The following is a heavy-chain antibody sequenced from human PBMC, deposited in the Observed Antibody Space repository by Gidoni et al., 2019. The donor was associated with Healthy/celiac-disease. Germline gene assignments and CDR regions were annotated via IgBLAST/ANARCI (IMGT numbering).Heavy chain of an antibody. V-gene: IGHV4-39*01. CDR3: ARLPVGGDYYNWFDP. CDR1: GGSISRSSYY. J-gene: IGHJ5*02. CDR2: IYYSGST. D-gene: IGHD4-17*01. Sequence: QLQLQESGPGLVKPSETLSLTCPVSGGSISRSSYYWGWIRQPPGKGLEWIGSIYYSGSTYYNPSLKSRVTISVDTAKNQFSLKLRSVTDADTAVYYCARLPVGGDYYNWFDPWGQGTLVTVSS.